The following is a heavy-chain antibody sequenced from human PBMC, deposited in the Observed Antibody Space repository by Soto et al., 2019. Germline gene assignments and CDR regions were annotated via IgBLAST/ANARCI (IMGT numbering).Heavy chain of an antibody. D-gene: IGHD4-17*01. CDR3: ARDNLLLTVTTGYYGMDV. J-gene: IGHJ6*02. CDR1: GFTFSSYG. V-gene: IGHV3-33*01. CDR2: IWYDGSNK. Sequence: PGGSLRLSCAASGFTFSSYGMHWVRQAPGKGLEWVAVIWYDGSNKYYADSVKGRFTISRDNSKNTLYLQMNSLRAEDTAVYYFARDNLLLTVTTGYYGMDVWGQGTTVTVSS.